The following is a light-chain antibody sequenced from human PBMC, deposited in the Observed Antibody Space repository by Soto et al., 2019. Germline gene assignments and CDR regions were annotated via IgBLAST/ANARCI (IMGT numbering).Light chain of an antibody. Sequence: ETVMTQSPATLSASPGERATLSCRASESVSRNLAWYQQKSGQAPRLLIFGATTRATGLPVRFSGSGSGTEFNLTISSLQSEDFAVYYCQQYWHWPRTFGQGTKVEI. CDR2: GAT. J-gene: IGKJ1*01. CDR1: ESVSRN. CDR3: QQYWHWPRT. V-gene: IGKV3-15*01.